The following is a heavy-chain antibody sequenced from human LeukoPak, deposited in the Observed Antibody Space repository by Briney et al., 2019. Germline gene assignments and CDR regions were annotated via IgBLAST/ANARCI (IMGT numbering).Heavy chain of an antibody. CDR1: GGSISSYY. V-gene: IGHV4-59*08. CDR2: IYYSGST. Sequence: NPSETLSLTCTVSGGSISSYYWSWIRQPPGKGLEWIGYIYYSGSTNYNPPLKSRVTISVDTSKNQFSLKLSSVTAADTAVYYCARRRADFDLWGRGNLVTVSS. CDR3: ARRRADFDL. D-gene: IGHD6-13*01. J-gene: IGHJ2*01.